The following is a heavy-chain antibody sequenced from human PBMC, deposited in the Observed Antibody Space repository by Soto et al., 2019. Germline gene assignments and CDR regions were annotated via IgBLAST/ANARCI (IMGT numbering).Heavy chain of an antibody. J-gene: IGHJ4*02. CDR2: INTNGGGT. V-gene: IGHV1-46*01. D-gene: IGHD5-18*01. Sequence: QVQLVQSGAEVKEPGASVKVSCKASGYIFTTYYIHWVRQAPGQGLEWIGIINTNGGGTTYAQKFQDRVTMTRDTSTSTVYMDLSSLGSEEKDVYYCARARLGYVYVNFDHWGQGALVTVTS. CDR3: ARARLGYVYVNFDH. CDR1: GYIFTTYY.